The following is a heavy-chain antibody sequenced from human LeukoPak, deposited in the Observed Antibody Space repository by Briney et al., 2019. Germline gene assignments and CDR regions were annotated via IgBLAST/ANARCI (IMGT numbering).Heavy chain of an antibody. J-gene: IGHJ4*02. CDR1: GFIFNNYG. CDR3: AKGSSGYFFDL. D-gene: IGHD3-22*01. V-gene: IGHV3-23*01. CDR2: ISNDGGGT. Sequence: GGSLRLSCAASGFIFNNYGLVWVRQAPGKGLEWVSAISNDGGGTTYADFVKGRFGVSRDNSKNTLFLQMNSLRAEDTALYYCAKGSSGYFFDLWGQGTLVTVSS.